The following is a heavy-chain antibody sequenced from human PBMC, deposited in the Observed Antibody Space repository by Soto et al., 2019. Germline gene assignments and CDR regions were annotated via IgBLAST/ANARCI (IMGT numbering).Heavy chain of an antibody. V-gene: IGHV3-21*01. Sequence: EVQLVESGGGLVKPGGSLRLSCAASGFTFSSYSMNWVRQAPGKGLEWVSSISSSSSYIYYADSVKGRFTISRDNAKNSLYLQMNSLRAEDTAVYYCARDLSPPITSYCSGGSCYPKENPLRNRYGMDVWGQGTTVTVSS. J-gene: IGHJ6*02. CDR3: ARDLSPPITSYCSGGSCYPKENPLRNRYGMDV. D-gene: IGHD2-15*01. CDR1: GFTFSSYS. CDR2: ISSSSSYI.